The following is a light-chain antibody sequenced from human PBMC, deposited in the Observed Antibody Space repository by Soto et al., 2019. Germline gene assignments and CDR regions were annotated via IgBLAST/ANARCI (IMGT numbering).Light chain of an antibody. Sequence: EIVMTQPPATLSVSPGERATLSCRASQSVSSNLAWYQQKPGQAPRLLIYGASTRATGIPARFSGSGSGTEFTLTISSLQSEDFAVYYCQQYNNWPPCTCGQGTKVEIK. CDR2: GAS. CDR3: QQYNNWPPCT. CDR1: QSVSSN. V-gene: IGKV3-15*01. J-gene: IGKJ1*01.